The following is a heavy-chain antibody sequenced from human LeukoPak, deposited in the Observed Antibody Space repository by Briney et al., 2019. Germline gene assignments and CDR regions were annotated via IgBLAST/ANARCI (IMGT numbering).Heavy chain of an antibody. D-gene: IGHD3-3*01. CDR2: INPNSGGT. V-gene: IGHV1-2*02. CDR3: ARGRRGTIFGVVTALYNWFDP. Sequence: GASVKVSCKASGYTFTGYYMHWVRQAPGQGLEWMGWINPNSGGTNYAQKFQGRVTITRNTSISTAYMELSSLGSEDTAVYYCARGRRGTIFGVVTALYNWFDPWGQGTLVTVSS. CDR1: GYTFTGYY. J-gene: IGHJ5*02.